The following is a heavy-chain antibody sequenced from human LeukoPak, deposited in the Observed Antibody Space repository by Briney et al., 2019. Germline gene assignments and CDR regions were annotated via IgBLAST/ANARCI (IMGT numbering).Heavy chain of an antibody. D-gene: IGHD3-10*01. Sequence: SETLSLTCTVSGGSISSSSYYWGWIRQPPGKGLEWIGSIYYSGSTYYNPSLKSRVTISVDTSKNQFSLKLSSVTAADTAVYYCARERRGWGFSYWGQGTLVTVSS. V-gene: IGHV4-39*07. J-gene: IGHJ4*02. CDR2: IYYSGST. CDR1: GGSISSSSYY. CDR3: ARERRGWGFSY.